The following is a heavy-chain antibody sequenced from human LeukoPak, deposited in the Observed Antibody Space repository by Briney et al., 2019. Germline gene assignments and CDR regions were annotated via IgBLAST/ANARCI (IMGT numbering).Heavy chain of an antibody. CDR1: GGSISSGDYY. J-gene: IGHJ5*02. V-gene: IGHV4-39*01. CDR2: IYYSGST. CDR3: ARHLYYYGSGSYQFDP. Sequence: KPSQTLSLTCTVSGGSISSGDYYWGWIRQPPGKGLEWIGSIYYSGSTYYNPSLKSRVTISVATSKNEFSLTLSSVTAADTAVYYCARHLYYYGSGSYQFDPWGQGTLVTVSS. D-gene: IGHD3-10*01.